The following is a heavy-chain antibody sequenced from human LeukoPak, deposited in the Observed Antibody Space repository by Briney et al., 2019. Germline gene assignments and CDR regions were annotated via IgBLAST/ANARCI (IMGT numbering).Heavy chain of an antibody. J-gene: IGHJ3*02. CDR3: AREYPAKLLWFGEPRGAFDI. CDR1: GFTLSSYS. Sequence: GGSLRLSCAASGFTLSSYSMNWVRQAPGKGLEWVSSISSSSSYIYYADSVKGRFTISRDNAKNSLYLQMNSLRAEDTAVYYCAREYPAKLLWFGEPRGAFDIWGQGTMVTVSS. D-gene: IGHD3-10*01. CDR2: ISSSSSYI. V-gene: IGHV3-21*01.